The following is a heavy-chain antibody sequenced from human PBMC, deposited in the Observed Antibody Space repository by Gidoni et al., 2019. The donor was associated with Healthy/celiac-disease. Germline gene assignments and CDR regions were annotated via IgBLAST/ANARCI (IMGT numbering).Heavy chain of an antibody. Sequence: QVQLQQWGAGLLQPSETLSLTCAVYGGSFSGYYWSWIRQPPGKGLGLIGEINHSGSTNYNPDLKSRVTISVDTSKNQFSLKLSSVTAAVTDVYDCARRVFLWFRGLSDWFDPWGQGTLVTVSS. D-gene: IGHD3-10*01. CDR2: INHSGST. J-gene: IGHJ5*02. V-gene: IGHV4-34*01. CDR1: GGSFSGYY. CDR3: ARRVFLWFRGLSDWFDP.